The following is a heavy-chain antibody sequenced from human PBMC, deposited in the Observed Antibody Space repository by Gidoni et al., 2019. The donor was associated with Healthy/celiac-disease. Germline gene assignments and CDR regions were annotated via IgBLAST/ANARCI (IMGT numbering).Heavy chain of an antibody. V-gene: IGHV3-23*04. CDR3: AKHSSSWTLGV. D-gene: IGHD6-13*01. J-gene: IGHJ6*02. CDR2: ISGSGGST. Sequence: EVKLVESGGGLVQPGGSLRLSCAASGFPFSSYAGSWVRQAPGKGLEWFSAISGSGGSTYYADSVKGRFTISRDNSKNTLYLQMNSLRAEDTAVYYCAKHSSSWTLGVWGQGTTVTVSS. CDR1: GFPFSSYA.